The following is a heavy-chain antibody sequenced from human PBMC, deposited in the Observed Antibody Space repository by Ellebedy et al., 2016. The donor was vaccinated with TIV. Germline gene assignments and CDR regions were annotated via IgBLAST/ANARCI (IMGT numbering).Heavy chain of an antibody. V-gene: IGHV3-23*01. J-gene: IGHJ4*02. CDR2: MSAGGDNT. CDR1: GFTFSSFA. D-gene: IGHD3-16*01. Sequence: GGSLRLSCAASGFTFSSFAIHWVRQAPGKGLEWLSVMSAGGDNTYHADSVKGRFTISRDNAKNTLYLQMNRLRPEDTAVYYWAKGTSSGFNYDRVGFEYWGQGTLVTVSS. CDR3: AKGTSSGFNYDRVGFEY.